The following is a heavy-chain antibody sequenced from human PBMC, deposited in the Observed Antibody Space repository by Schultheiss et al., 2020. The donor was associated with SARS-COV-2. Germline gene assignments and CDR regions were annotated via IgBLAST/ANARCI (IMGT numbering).Heavy chain of an antibody. CDR1: GFTISEFG. J-gene: IGHJ5*02. CDR2: IRSSGRDI. CDR3: VRDRSWWTPYNCFDL. V-gene: IGHV3-21*01. D-gene: IGHD2-15*01. Sequence: GGSLRLSCAVSGFTISEFGMHWVRQAPGKGLEFVASIRSSGRDIYYADSMQGRFTVSRDNANNSLYLQMHSLRAEDTAVYYCVRDRSWWTPYNCFDLWGRGTLVTVSS.